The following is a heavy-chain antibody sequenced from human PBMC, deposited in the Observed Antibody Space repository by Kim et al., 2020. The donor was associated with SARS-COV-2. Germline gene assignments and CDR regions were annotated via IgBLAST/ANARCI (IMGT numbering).Heavy chain of an antibody. D-gene: IGHD3-10*01. V-gene: IGHV3-7*01. CDR1: GFTFSEVW. CDR3: AAGHYSL. CDR2: IKADGTEK. Sequence: GGSLRLSCAASGFTFSEVWMNWVRQAPGKGLEWVANIKADGTEKFYVDSVKGRFTISRDNAKSSLYLQMNSLRDEDTAVYYCAAGHYSLWGQGTLVTVSS. J-gene: IGHJ4*02.